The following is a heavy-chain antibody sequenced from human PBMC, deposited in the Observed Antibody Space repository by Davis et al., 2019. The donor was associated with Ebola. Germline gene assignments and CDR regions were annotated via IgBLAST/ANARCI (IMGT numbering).Heavy chain of an antibody. CDR2: INIDGSSI. V-gene: IGHV3-74*01. CDR1: GFTFITYW. Sequence: GESLKISCAASGFTFITYWMHWVRQAPGKGLVWVSRINIDGSSITYADSVKGRFTISRDNAKNTLYLQMNSLRAEDTAVYYCARSYYYDSSGAIDYWGQGTLVTVSS. J-gene: IGHJ4*02. D-gene: IGHD3-22*01. CDR3: ARSYYYDSSGAIDY.